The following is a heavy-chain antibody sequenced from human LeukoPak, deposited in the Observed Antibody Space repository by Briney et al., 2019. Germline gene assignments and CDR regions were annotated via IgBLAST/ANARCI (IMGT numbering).Heavy chain of an antibody. CDR2: IIPIFGTA. CDR1: GGTFSSYA. CDR3: AREGIGLDACAI. Sequence: ASVKVSCKASGGTFSSYAISWVRQAPGQGLEWMGGIIPIFGTANYAQKFQGRVTITADESTSTAYMELSSLRSEDTAVYYCAREGIGLDACAIWGQGTMATVSS. D-gene: IGHD6-13*01. V-gene: IGHV1-69*13. J-gene: IGHJ3*02.